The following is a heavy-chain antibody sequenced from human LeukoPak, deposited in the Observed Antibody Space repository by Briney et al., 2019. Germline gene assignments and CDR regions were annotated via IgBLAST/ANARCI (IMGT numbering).Heavy chain of an antibody. CDR3: ARGEYDSSGYYPYYFDY. Sequence: SETLSLTCAVYGGSFSGYYWSWIRQPPGKGLEWIGEINHSGSTNYNPSLKSRVTISVDTSKNQFSLKLSSVTAADAAVYYCARGEYDSSGYYPYYFDYWGQGTLVTVSS. CDR1: GGSFSGYY. CDR2: INHSGST. D-gene: IGHD3-22*01. J-gene: IGHJ4*02. V-gene: IGHV4-34*01.